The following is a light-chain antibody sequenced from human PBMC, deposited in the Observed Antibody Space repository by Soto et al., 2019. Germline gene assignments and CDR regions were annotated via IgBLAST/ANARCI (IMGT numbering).Light chain of an antibody. Sequence: LITQSPATLSVSPGDRTNFSCRASQNIRDNLAWYQHKAGRTPRLLIYGDSTRAPGIPARFSGAGSGTQFSLTISNLQSEDFATYYCQQYNNFPLIFGGGTKVDIK. J-gene: IGKJ4*01. CDR1: QNIRDN. V-gene: IGKV3-15*01. CDR2: GDS. CDR3: QQYNNFPLI.